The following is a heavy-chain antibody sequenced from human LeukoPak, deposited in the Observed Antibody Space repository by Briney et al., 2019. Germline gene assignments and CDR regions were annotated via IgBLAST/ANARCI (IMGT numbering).Heavy chain of an antibody. J-gene: IGHJ6*03. CDR2: IYYSGST. V-gene: IGHV4-39*01. Sequence: SETLSLTCTASGGSISSSSYYWGWIRQPPGKGLEWIVSIYYSGSTYYNPSLKSRFTISVDTSKNQFSLKLSSVTAADTAVYYCARRTPYYYYMDVWGKGTTVTVSS. CDR3: ARRTPYYYYMDV. CDR1: GGSISSSSYY.